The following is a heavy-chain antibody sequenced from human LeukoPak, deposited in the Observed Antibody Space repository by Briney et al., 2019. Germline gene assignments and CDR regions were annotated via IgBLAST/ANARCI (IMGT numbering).Heavy chain of an antibody. D-gene: IGHD2-8*02. CDR1: GYSFTNYW. CDR3: ARRVDGYWFFDY. Sequence: GESLKISCKGSGYSFTNYWIGWVRQMPGKGLEWMGIIYPGDSDTRYIPSFQGQVSISADKSTSTAYLQWSSLRASDTAMYYCARRVDGYWFFDYWGQGTLVTVSS. CDR2: IYPGDSDT. J-gene: IGHJ4*02. V-gene: IGHV5-51*01.